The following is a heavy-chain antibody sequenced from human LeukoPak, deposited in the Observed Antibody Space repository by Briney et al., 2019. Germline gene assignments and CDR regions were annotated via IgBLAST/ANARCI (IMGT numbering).Heavy chain of an antibody. CDR2: IRSKADSYAT. CDR1: GFTFRGST. J-gene: IGHJ4*02. Sequence: PGGSLRLSCAASGFTFRGSTIHWVRQASGKGLEWVGCIRSKADSYATVYAASVKGRFTISRDDSKNTAYLQMNTLKTEDTAVYYCTRQDPTLDYWGLGTLVTVSS. V-gene: IGHV3-73*01. CDR3: TRQDPTLDY.